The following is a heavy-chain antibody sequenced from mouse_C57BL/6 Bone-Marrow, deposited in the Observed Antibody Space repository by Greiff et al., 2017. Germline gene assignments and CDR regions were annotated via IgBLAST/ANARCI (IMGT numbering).Heavy chain of an antibody. CDR1: GYSFTDYN. Sequence: VQLQQSGPELVKPGASVKISCKASGYSFTDYNMNWVKQSNGKSLEWIGGINPKYGTTRYNQKFKGKATLTGDQSSSTAYMQLNSLTSEDSAVYYCARDWYITTVVARAMDYWGQGTSVTVSS. CDR2: INPKYGTT. J-gene: IGHJ4*01. V-gene: IGHV1-39*01. D-gene: IGHD1-1*01. CDR3: ARDWYITTVVARAMDY.